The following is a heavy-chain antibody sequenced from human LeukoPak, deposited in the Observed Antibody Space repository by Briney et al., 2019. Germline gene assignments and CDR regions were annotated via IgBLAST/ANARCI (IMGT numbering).Heavy chain of an antibody. V-gene: IGHV3-53*04. CDR1: GFTVSSSY. CDR3: ARSKPVYCGGDCSFEY. Sequence: GGSLRLSCAASGFTVSSSYMSWVRQAPGKGLEWVSVIHSGGDTKYTDSVKGRFTISRHNSENTVYLQMNSLRAEDTAVYCCARSKPVYCGGDCSFEYWGQGTQVTVSS. D-gene: IGHD2-21*02. J-gene: IGHJ4*02. CDR2: IHSGGDT.